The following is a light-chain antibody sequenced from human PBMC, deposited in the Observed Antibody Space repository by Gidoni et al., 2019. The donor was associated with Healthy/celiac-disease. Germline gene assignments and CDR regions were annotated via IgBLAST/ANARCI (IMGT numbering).Light chain of an antibody. J-gene: IGKJ1*01. CDR3: QQYNNWPRT. CDR2: GAS. CDR1: QSVSSN. Sequence: EIVMTQSPATLSVSPGERATLSCMASQSVSSNLAWYQQKPGQAPRLLIYGASTRATGIPARFSGSGSGTEFTLTISSLQSEDFAVYYCQQYNNWPRTFXQXTKVEIK. V-gene: IGKV3-15*01.